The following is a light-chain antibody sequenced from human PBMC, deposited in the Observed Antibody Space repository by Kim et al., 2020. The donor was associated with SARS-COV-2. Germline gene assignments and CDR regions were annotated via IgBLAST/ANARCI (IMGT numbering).Light chain of an antibody. Sequence: TIACPGPSSDVCAYNFVAWYQQHPGKAPKLMIYEVSKRPSGVPDRFSGSTSGNTASLTVSGLQAEDEADYYCSSYAGSNNLVFGGGTQLTVL. J-gene: IGLJ2*01. CDR2: EVS. V-gene: IGLV2-8*01. CDR1: SSDVCAYNF. CDR3: SSYAGSNNLV.